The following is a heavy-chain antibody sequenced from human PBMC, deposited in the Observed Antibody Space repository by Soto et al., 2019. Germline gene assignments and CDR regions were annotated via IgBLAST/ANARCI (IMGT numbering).Heavy chain of an antibody. D-gene: IGHD6-19*01. CDR3: ARMYSSGSGWFHT. Sequence: SKTLSLTCFVSGYSITAGGYYWSWIRHHPGKGLEWIGSFYSSGSIIYNPSLRSRVSISGDTSSNQFSMSLTSVTAADTARYYCARMYSSGSGWFHTWGQGTLVTVSS. CDR1: GYSITAGGYY. V-gene: IGHV4-31*03. CDR2: FYSSGSI. J-gene: IGHJ5*02.